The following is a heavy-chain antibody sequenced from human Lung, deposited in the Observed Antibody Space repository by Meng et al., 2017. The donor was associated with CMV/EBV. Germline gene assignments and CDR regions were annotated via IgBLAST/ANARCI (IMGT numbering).Heavy chain of an antibody. CDR1: GGSVSDVGYS. J-gene: IGHJ4*02. Sequence: VAGGSVSDVGYSWAWIHQSPEKRLEWIEYVFYSGGTNYNPSLKSRVSMSVDTSKNQFSLNLNSVTAADTAVYYCARAPLPATYYDYWGQGTLVTVSS. D-gene: IGHD2-2*01. CDR3: ARAPLPATYYDY. CDR2: VFYSGGT. V-gene: IGHV4-61*08.